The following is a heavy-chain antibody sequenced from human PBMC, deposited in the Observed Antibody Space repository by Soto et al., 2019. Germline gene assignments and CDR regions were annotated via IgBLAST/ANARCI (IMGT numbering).Heavy chain of an antibody. D-gene: IGHD5-18*01. CDR1: VYSLTNYY. V-gene: IGHV1-46*01. J-gene: IGHJ6*02. CDR3: ARSGRGYSYGYGGGGMDV. Sequence: VKVSCHASVYSLTNYYMHWLRRAPSQRLEWMGIINPSGGSTSYAQKFQGRVTMTRDTSTSTVYMELSSLRSEDTAVYYCARSGRGYSYGYGGGGMDVWGQGTTVTVSS. CDR2: INPSGGST.